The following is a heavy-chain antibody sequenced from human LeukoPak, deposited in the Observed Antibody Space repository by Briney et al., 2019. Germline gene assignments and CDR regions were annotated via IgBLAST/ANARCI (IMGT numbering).Heavy chain of an antibody. Sequence: ASVKVSCKASGGTFSSYAISWVRQAPGQGLEWMGRIIPILGIANYAQKFQGRVTITADKSTSTSYMELSSLRSEDTAVYYCARVPISLSYYYYGIDVLGPRTTGNGSS. CDR1: GGTFSSYA. J-gene: IGHJ6*02. V-gene: IGHV1-69*04. CDR2: IIPILGIA. D-gene: IGHD3-3*01. CDR3: ARVPISLSYYYYGIDV.